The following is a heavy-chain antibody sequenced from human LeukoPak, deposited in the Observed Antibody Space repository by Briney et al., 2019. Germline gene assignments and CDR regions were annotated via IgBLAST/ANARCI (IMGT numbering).Heavy chain of an antibody. CDR2: ISAYNGNT. J-gene: IGHJ5*02. CDR3: ARVDHDFWSGYYGENLNWFDP. V-gene: IGHV1-18*01. CDR1: GYTFTSYG. D-gene: IGHD3-3*01. Sequence: VASVKVSCKASGYTFTSYGISWVRQAPGQGLEWMGWISAYNGNTNYAQKLQGRVTMTTDTSTSTAYMELRSLRSDDTAVYYCARVDHDFWSGYYGENLNWFDPWGQGTLVTVSS.